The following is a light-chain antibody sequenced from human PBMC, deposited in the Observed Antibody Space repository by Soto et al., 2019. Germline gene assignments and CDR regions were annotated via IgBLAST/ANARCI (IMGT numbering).Light chain of an antibody. CDR2: KAS. J-gene: IGKJ2*01. V-gene: IGKV1-5*03. CDR1: QSINIW. Sequence: DIQMTQSPSTLSASVGDRVTITCRASQSINIWLAWYQQKPGKAPKLLIYKASSLEGGVPSRFSGRGSGTEFTLTISSLQPDDFATYYCQQYKAYPYTFGQGTKLEIK. CDR3: QQYKAYPYT.